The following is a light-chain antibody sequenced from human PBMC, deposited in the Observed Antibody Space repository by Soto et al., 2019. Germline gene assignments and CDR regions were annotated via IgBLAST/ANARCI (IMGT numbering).Light chain of an antibody. CDR1: QSVLYSSISQNY. V-gene: IGKV4-1*01. CDR3: QQYYSTPWT. CDR2: YVS. Sequence: DIGMTQSPDSLAVSLGERATMKCKSSQSVLYSSISQNYLAWYQKKPGQPPKLLIYYVSTREYGVPDRFSGSGYGTDFTLTISSLQAEDVAVYYCQQYYSTPWTFGQGTKVEIK. J-gene: IGKJ1*01.